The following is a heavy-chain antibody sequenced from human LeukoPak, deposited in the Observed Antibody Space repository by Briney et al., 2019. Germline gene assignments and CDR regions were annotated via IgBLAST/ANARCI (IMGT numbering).Heavy chain of an antibody. J-gene: IGHJ6*02. CDR3: AKVIAVVSGMDV. CDR1: GFTFSSYA. V-gene: IGHV3-23*01. D-gene: IGHD6-19*01. CDR2: ISGSGGST. Sequence: PGGPLRLSCAASGFTFSSYAMSWVRQAPGKGLEWVSAISGSGGSTYYADSVKGRFTISRDNSKNTLYLQMNSLRAEDTAVYYCAKVIAVVSGMDVWGQGTTVTVSS.